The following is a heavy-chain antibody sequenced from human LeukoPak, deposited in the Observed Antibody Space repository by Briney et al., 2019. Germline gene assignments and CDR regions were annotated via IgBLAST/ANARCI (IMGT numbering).Heavy chain of an antibody. Sequence: KPGESLKISCKGSGYSFTSYWIGWVRQMPGKGLEWMGIIYPGDSDTRYSPSFQGQVTISADKSISTAYLQWSSLEASDTAMYYCAVDILTGYYAFDIWGQGTMVTVSS. J-gene: IGHJ3*02. D-gene: IGHD3-9*01. V-gene: IGHV5-51*01. CDR3: AVDILTGYYAFDI. CDR2: IYPGDSDT. CDR1: GYSFTSYW.